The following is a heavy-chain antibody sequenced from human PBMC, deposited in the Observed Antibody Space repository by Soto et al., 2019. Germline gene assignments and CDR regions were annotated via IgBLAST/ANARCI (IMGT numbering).Heavy chain of an antibody. J-gene: IGHJ4*02. V-gene: IGHV1-69*06. D-gene: IGHD3-22*01. Sequence: ASVKVSCKLSGATFSSYAMSWVRQAPGQGLEWIGGIIPFCGTPNYAQKFQGRVTITADTSTATSYMELSSLRSDDTAVYYCARDKGAYYSHLVYWGQGTLVTVSS. CDR3: ARDKGAYYSHLVY. CDR1: GATFSSYA. CDR2: IIPFCGTP.